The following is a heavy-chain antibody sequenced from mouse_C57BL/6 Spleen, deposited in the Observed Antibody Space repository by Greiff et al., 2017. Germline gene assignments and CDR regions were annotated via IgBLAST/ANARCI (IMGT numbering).Heavy chain of an antibody. J-gene: IGHJ4*01. CDR2: IYPRDGST. V-gene: IGHV1-85*01. Sequence: QVQLKESGPELVKPGASVKLSCKASGYTFTSYDINWVKQRPGQGLEWIGWIYPRDGSTKYNEKFKGKATLTVDTSSSTAYMELHSLTSEDSAVYFCAREGEGYAMDYWGQGTSVTVSS. CDR1: GYTFTSYD. CDR3: AREGEGYAMDY.